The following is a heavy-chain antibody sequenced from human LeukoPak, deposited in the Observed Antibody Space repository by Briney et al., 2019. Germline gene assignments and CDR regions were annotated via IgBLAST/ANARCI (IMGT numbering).Heavy chain of an antibody. CDR2: IYPGDSDT. Sequence: GASVKVSCKASGYTFTSYGISWVRQMPGKGLEWMGIIYPGDSDTRYSPSFQGQVTISADKSISTAYLQWSSLKASDTAMYYCARWAIAAADLDYWGQGTLVTVSS. D-gene: IGHD6-13*01. V-gene: IGHV5-51*01. CDR1: GYTFTSYG. J-gene: IGHJ4*02. CDR3: ARWAIAAADLDY.